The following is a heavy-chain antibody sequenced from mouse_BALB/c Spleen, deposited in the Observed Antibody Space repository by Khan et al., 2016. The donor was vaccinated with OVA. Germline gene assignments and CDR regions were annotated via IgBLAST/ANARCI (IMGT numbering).Heavy chain of an antibody. Sequence: QVQLKESGPGLVQPSQSLSITCTVSGFSLTNYSLHWVRQSPGKGLEWLGVIWSAGSTDYNAAFISRLTIRKDNSRSQVFFTMNSLQPNDTAIYYGARSGYSYGRGALFAYWGQGTLVTVSA. J-gene: IGHJ3*01. V-gene: IGHV2-2*02. CDR2: IWSAGST. D-gene: IGHD2-12*01. CDR3: ARSGYSYGRGALFAY. CDR1: GFSLTNYS.